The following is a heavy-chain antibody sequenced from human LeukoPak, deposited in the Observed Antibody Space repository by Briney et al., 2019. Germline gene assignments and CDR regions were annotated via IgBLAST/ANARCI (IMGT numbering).Heavy chain of an antibody. J-gene: IGHJ5*02. D-gene: IGHD3-22*01. CDR1: GGSISSGGYS. Sequence: SETLSLTCAVSGGSISSGGYSWSWIRQPPGKGLEWIGYIYHSGSTYYNPSLKSRVTISVDRSKNQFSLKLSSVTAADTAVYYCAGSRGGYFGWFDPWGQGTLATVSS. CDR3: AGSRGGYFGWFDP. CDR2: IYHSGST. V-gene: IGHV4-30-2*01.